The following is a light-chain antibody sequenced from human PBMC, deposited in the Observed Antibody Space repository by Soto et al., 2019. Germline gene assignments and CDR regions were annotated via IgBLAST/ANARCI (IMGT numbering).Light chain of an antibody. CDR3: MQGTHWPWT. J-gene: IGKJ1*01. V-gene: IGKV2-30*02. CDR2: EVS. Sequence: DVVMTQSPLSLPVTLGQPASISCTSSQSLIHSDGSTYLSWFQQRPGQSPRRLIYEVSDRDSGVPDVFRGSGSGTDFTLKISRVEAADVGVYCCMQGTHWPWTFGQGTEVEIK. CDR1: QSLIHSDGSTY.